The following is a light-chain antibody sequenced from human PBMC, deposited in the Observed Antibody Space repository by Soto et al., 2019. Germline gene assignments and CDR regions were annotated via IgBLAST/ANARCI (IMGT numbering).Light chain of an antibody. V-gene: IGKV3-20*01. CDR2: GAS. CDR3: QQYGSSPPVT. CDR1: QSVSSSY. J-gene: IGKJ1*01. Sequence: EIVMTQSPATLSVSPGERATLSCRASQSVSSSYLAWYQQKPGQAPRLLIYGASSRATGIPDRFSGSGPGTDFTLTISRLEPEDFAVYYCQQYGSSPPVTFGQGTKVHIK.